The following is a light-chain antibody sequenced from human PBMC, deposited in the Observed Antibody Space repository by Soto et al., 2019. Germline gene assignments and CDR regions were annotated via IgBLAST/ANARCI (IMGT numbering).Light chain of an antibody. CDR1: QSVSSNH. CDR2: GGS. CDR3: QQYGSSPYT. V-gene: IGKV3-20*01. J-gene: IGKJ2*01. Sequence: EIVLTQSPGTLSLSPGVRATLACRASQSVSSNHLAWYQQKPGQAPRLLFYGGSRRATGIPDRFSGSGSGTDFTLTVSRLEPEDFAVYYCQQYGSSPYTFGQGTKLEIK.